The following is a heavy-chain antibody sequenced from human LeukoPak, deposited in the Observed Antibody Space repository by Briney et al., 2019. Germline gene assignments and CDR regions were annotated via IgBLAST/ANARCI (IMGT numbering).Heavy chain of an antibody. V-gene: IGHV4-59*01. D-gene: IGHD2-15*01. CDR3: ARGSGGSWWNWFDP. CDR1: GGSISSYY. CDR2: IDYSGST. Sequence: PSETLSLTCTVSGGSISSYYWSWIRQPPGKGLECIGYIDYSGSTNYNPPLKSRVTISVDTSKNQFSLKLSSVTAADTAVYYCARGSGGSWWNWFDPWGQGALVTVSS. J-gene: IGHJ5*02.